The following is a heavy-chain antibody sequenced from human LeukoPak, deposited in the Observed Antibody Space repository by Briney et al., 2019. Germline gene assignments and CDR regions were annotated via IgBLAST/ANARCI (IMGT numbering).Heavy chain of an antibody. CDR3: ARQPSGSWFVDY. CDR2: ISYDGSNK. V-gene: IGHV3-30-3*01. CDR1: GFTFSSYA. J-gene: IGHJ4*02. Sequence: GGSLRLSCAASGFTFSSYAMHWVRQAPGKGLEWVAVISYDGSNKYYADSVKGRFTISRDNSKNTLHLQMNSLRAEDTAVYYCARQPSGSWFVDYWGQGTLVTVSS. D-gene: IGHD6-13*01.